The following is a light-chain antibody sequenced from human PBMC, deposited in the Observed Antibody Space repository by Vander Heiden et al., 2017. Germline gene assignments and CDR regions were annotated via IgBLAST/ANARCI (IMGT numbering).Light chain of an antibody. Sequence: NVLTQSPGTLSLSPGQRATLSCRASQSLSRNFLAWYQQKPGQSPRLLIYGASNRAAGTPDRFSGSGSGTAFTLTISRLEPEDFAVYFCQQYDKLPLTFVGGTKVDLK. V-gene: IGKV3-20*01. CDR1: QSLSRNF. CDR3: QQYDKLPLT. CDR2: GAS. J-gene: IGKJ4*01.